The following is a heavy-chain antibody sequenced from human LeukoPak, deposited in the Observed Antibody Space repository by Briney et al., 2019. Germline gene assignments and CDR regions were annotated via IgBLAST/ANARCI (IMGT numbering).Heavy chain of an antibody. D-gene: IGHD1-26*01. Sequence: SETLSLTCALYGGSFSGYYWSWIRHPPGKGLEWIGEINQSGNTNYNPSLKSRVTMSVDTSKNQFSLKLSSVTAADTAVYYCASVGATNAFDIWGQGTMVTVSS. CDR1: GGSFSGYY. J-gene: IGHJ3*02. CDR3: ASVGATNAFDI. V-gene: IGHV4-34*01. CDR2: INQSGNT.